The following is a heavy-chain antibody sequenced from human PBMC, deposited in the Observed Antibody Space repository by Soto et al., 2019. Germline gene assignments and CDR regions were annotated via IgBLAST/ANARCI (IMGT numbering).Heavy chain of an antibody. J-gene: IGHJ4*02. CDR3: ARSGYDLMGIDY. CDR1: GGSISSGGYY. Sequence: QVQLQESGPGLVKPSQTLSLTCTVSGGSISSGGYYWSWIRQHPGKGLEGIGYIYYSGSTDYNPSLKSRVTISVDTSKNQFSLKLSSVTAADTAVYYCARSGYDLMGIDYWGQGTLVTVSS. CDR2: IYYSGST. D-gene: IGHD5-12*01. V-gene: IGHV4-31*03.